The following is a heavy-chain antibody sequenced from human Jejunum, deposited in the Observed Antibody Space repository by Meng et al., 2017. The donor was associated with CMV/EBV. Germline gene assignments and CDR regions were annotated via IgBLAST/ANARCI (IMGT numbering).Heavy chain of an antibody. CDR2: IHYTGST. CDR1: LGSISSGSYD. V-gene: IGHV4-39*07. D-gene: IGHD6-19*01. J-gene: IGHJ4*02. CDR3: ARTQWHVGYFDN. Sequence: LSLGSISSGSYDWGWLRQPPGKGLEWIGSIHYTGSTNYNPSLKTRVSISEDTSKNEFSLTLTSVTAADTAVYYCARTQWHVGYFDNWGQGTLVTVS.